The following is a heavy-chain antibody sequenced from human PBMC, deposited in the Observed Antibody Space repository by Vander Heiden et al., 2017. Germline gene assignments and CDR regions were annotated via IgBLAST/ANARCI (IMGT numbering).Heavy chain of an antibody. CDR1: GFTFNNCW. CDR2: IDSDGGNT. J-gene: IGHJ3*02. D-gene: IGHD3-9*01. V-gene: IGHV3-74*01. CDR3: ARGGFDHAFDI. Sequence: EVEFAESGGGLVQPGGSLTLSCTDSGFTFNNCWLQCVRHATGKGLVWVSRIDSDGGNTIYAASVRGRFTISRDNAKNTLYLQMNVLRAEDTAVYYCARGGFDHAFDIWGQGTLVTVSS.